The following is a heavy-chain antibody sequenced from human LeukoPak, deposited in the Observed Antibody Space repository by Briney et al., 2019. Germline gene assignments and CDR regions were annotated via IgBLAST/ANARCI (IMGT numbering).Heavy chain of an antibody. Sequence: SETLSLTCTVSGGSISSYYGSWIRQPAGKAREWIGRIYTSGSNNYKPSLKSRVTMSVDTSKNQFSLKLSSVTAADTAVYYCARWNTIFGVGHDYWGQGTLVTVSS. CDR1: GGSISSYY. D-gene: IGHD3-3*01. CDR3: ARWNTIFGVGHDY. V-gene: IGHV4-4*07. CDR2: IYTSGSN. J-gene: IGHJ4*02.